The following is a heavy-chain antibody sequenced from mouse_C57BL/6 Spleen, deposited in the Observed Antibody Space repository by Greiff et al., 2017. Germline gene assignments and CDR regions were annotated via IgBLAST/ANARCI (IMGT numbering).Heavy chain of an antibody. Sequence: VQLQQSGPVLVKPGASVKMSCKASGYTFTDYYMNWVKQSHGKSLEWIGVINPYNGGTSYNQKFKGKATLTVDKSSSTAYMKLNSLTSEDSAVYYCARWSKGYAMDYWGQGTSVTVSS. V-gene: IGHV1-19*01. CDR3: ARWSKGYAMDY. J-gene: IGHJ4*01. CDR2: INPYNGGT. CDR1: GYTFTDYY. D-gene: IGHD2-5*01.